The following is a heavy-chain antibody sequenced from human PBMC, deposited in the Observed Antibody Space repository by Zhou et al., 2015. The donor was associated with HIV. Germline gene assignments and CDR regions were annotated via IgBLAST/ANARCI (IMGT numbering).Heavy chain of an antibody. Sequence: QVQLVQSGNELKKPGDSVTVSCKASGYTFNRYAISWVRQAPGQGLEWMGRIIPILGIAQYAQKFQGRVTITADKSTSTAYMEMSSLRSEDTAVYYCATYCSGGSCQAEDAFDMWGQGTRVTVSS. D-gene: IGHD2-15*01. CDR2: IIPILGIA. CDR3: ATYCSGGSCQAEDAFDM. CDR1: GYTFNRYA. J-gene: IGHJ3*02. V-gene: IGHV1-69*04.